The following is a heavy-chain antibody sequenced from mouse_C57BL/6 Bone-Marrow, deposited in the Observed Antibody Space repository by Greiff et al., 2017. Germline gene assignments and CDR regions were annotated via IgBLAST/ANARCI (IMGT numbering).Heavy chain of an antibody. J-gene: IGHJ2*01. CDR3: TRLCYSYY. CDR1: GYTFTSYW. D-gene: IGHD2-12*01. Sequence: QVQLQQPGAELVKPGASVKLSCKASGYTFTSYWMQWVKQRPGQGLEWIGEIDPSDSYTNYNQKFKGKATLTVDTSSSTAYLQLSSLTSEDSAVYYCTRLCYSYYWGQGTTLTVSS. CDR2: IDPSDSYT. V-gene: IGHV1-50*01.